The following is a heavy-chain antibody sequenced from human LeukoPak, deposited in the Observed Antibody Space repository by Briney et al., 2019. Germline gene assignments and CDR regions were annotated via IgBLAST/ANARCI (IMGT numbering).Heavy chain of an antibody. J-gene: IGHJ4*02. V-gene: IGHV4-34*01. D-gene: IGHD2-2*01. Sequence: SETLSLTCAVYGGSFSGYYWSWIRQPPGEGLEWIGEINHSGSTNYNPSLKSRVTISVDTSKNQFSLKLSSVTAADTAVYYCARALGDIVVVPAANYFDYWGQGSLVTVSS. CDR3: ARALGDIVVVPAANYFDY. CDR1: GGSFSGYY. CDR2: INHSGST.